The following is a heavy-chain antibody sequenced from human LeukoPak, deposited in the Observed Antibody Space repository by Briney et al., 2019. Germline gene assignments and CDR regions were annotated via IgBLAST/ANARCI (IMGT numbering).Heavy chain of an antibody. CDR2: IYYSGST. J-gene: IGHJ5*02. CDR1: GGSISSNY. Sequence: SETLSLTCTVSGGSISSNYWSWIRQPPGEGLEWIGYIYYSGSTNYNPSLKSRVTISVDTSKNQFSLKLSSVTAADTAVYYCARHLWFGELFFDPWGQGTLVTVSS. V-gene: IGHV4-59*08. D-gene: IGHD3-10*01. CDR3: ARHLWFGELFFDP.